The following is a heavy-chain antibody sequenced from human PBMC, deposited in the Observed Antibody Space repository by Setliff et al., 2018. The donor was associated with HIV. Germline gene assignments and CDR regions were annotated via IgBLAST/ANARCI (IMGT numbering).Heavy chain of an antibody. J-gene: IGHJ6*03. V-gene: IGHV4-4*08. Sequence: PSETLSLTCTVSGDFVSSSYWSWIRQAPGKGLEWIGYVYTTLSTNYNPSLKSRVAISVDTSKNQVSLKLTSVTAAATAVYYCARAHRPSRASGVDNSNFYYMDVRGEGTTVTVSS. CDR1: GDFVSSSY. CDR3: ARAHRPSRASGVDNSNFYYMDV. CDR2: VYTTLST. D-gene: IGHD1-20*01.